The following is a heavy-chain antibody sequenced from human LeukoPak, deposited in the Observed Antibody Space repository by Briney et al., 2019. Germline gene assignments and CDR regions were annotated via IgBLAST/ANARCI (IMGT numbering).Heavy chain of an antibody. J-gene: IGHJ4*02. Sequence: GGSLRLSCAASGFTFSEYYMSWIRQAPGKGLEWVSYISSSGSTIYYADSVKGRFTISRDNAKNSLYLQMNSLRAEDTAMYYCARADSSGCLDYWGQGTLVTVSS. V-gene: IGHV3-11*04. CDR2: ISSSGSTI. CDR1: GFTFSEYY. CDR3: ARADSSGCLDY. D-gene: IGHD6-19*01.